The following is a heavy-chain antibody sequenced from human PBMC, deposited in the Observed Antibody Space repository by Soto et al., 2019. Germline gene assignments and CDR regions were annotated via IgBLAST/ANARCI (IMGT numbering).Heavy chain of an antibody. CDR2: ISSSSSYI. CDR3: AREGSALYGSGSSEKEFDY. D-gene: IGHD3-10*01. Sequence: GGSLRLSCAASGFTFSSYSMNWVRQAPGKGLEWVSSISSSSSYIYYADSVKGRFTISRDNAKNSLYLQMNSLRAEDTAVYYCAREGSALYGSGSSEKEFDYWGQGTLVTVSS. V-gene: IGHV3-21*01. J-gene: IGHJ4*02. CDR1: GFTFSSYS.